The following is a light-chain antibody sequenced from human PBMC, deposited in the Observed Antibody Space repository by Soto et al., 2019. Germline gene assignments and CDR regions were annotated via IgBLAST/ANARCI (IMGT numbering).Light chain of an antibody. CDR3: HQNYDLPWT. J-gene: IGKJ2*02. CDR1: QFVASNS. V-gene: IGKV3D-20*02. Sequence: EVVLTQSPVTVSLSPGERATLSCRASQFVASNSLAWYQQKPGQAPRVVIYDASNRATGIPDRFSGSGSGRDFTLAITSLEPEDFAVYYCHQNYDLPWTFGQGTKLEMK. CDR2: DAS.